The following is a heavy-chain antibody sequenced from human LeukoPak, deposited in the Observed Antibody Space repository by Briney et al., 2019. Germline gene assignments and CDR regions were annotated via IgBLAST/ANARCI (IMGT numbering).Heavy chain of an antibody. J-gene: IGHJ6*02. V-gene: IGHV3-21*01. Sequence: GGSLRLSCVASGITFSSYSMNWVRQAPGKGLEWVSSISSRSSYIYYADSVKGRFTISRDNAKNSLYLQMNSLRAEDTAVYCCAGAAAGYYYYYGMDVWGQGTTVTVSS. CDR1: GITFSSYS. D-gene: IGHD6-13*01. CDR3: AGAAAGYYYYYGMDV. CDR2: ISSRSSYI.